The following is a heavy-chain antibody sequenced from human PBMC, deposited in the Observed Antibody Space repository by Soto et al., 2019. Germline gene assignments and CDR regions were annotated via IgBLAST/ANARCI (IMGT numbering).Heavy chain of an antibody. D-gene: IGHD3-22*01. J-gene: IGHJ6*02. Sequence: GGSLRLSCAASGFTFSSYDMHWVRQATGKGLEWVSAIGTAGGTYYPGSVKGRFTISRENAKNSLYLQMNSLRAGDTAVYYCARDLYDYDSSGYSYYGMDVWGQGTTVTVSS. CDR2: IGTAGGT. CDR1: GFTFSSYD. V-gene: IGHV3-13*01. CDR3: ARDLYDYDSSGYSYYGMDV.